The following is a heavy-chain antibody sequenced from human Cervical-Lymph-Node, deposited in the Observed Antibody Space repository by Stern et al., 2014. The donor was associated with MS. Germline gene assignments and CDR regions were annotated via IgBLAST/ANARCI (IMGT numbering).Heavy chain of an antibody. J-gene: IGHJ6*02. CDR1: GFSLSTSGVG. Sequence: EESGPTLVKPTQTLTLTCTFSGFSLSTSGVGVGWIRQPPGKALEWLALIYWDDDKRYSPSLKSRLTITKDTSKNQVVLTMTNMDPVDTATYYCAHRNPVVPVYYYYGMDVWGQGTTVTVSS. V-gene: IGHV2-5*02. CDR3: AHRNPVVPVYYYYGMDV. D-gene: IGHD2-2*01. CDR2: IYWDDDK.